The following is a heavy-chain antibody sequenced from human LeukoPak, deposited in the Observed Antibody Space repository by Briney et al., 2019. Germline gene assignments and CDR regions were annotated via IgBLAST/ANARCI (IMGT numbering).Heavy chain of an antibody. V-gene: IGHV3-7*01. CDR3: ASGGLWLDADY. Sequence: PGGSLRLSCAASGFIFRNYWMTWVRQAPGKGLEWVANIRQDGSEKYYVDSEKGRFTISRDNAKNSLYLQMNSLRAEDTAVYYCASGGLWLDADYWGQGTLVTVSS. J-gene: IGHJ4*02. D-gene: IGHD5-18*01. CDR2: IRQDGSEK. CDR1: GFIFRNYW.